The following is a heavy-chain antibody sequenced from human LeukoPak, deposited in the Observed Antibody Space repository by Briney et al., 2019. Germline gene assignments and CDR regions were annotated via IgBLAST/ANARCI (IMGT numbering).Heavy chain of an antibody. CDR1: GFTFSSYS. CDR2: ISSSSSYI. Sequence: PGGSLRLSCAASGFTFSSYSMNWVRQAPGKGLECVSSISSSSSYIYYADSVKGRFTISRDNAKNSLYLQMNSLRAEDTAVYYCARDRGVGQQLGRTLDYWGQGTLVTVSS. J-gene: IGHJ4*02. D-gene: IGHD6-13*01. CDR3: ARDRGVGQQLGRTLDY. V-gene: IGHV3-21*01.